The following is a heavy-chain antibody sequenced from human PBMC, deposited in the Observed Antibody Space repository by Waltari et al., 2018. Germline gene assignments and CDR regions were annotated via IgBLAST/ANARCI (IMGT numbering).Heavy chain of an antibody. J-gene: IGHJ5*02. V-gene: IGHV4-39*01. CDR1: GGSISSSSYY. Sequence: QLQLQESGPGLVKPSETLSLTCTVSGGSISSSSYYWGWIRQPPGKGLEWIGSIYYSGRTIYNASLESRVTITVDTSKNQFSLQLSSVTAADTAVYYCARQATDIVVVVAARGWFDPWGQGTLVTVSS. D-gene: IGHD2-15*01. CDR3: ARQATDIVVVVAARGWFDP. CDR2: IYYSGRT.